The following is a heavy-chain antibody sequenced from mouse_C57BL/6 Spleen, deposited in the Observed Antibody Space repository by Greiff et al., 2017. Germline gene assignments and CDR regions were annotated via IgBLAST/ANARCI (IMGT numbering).Heavy chain of an antibody. Sequence: EVKVVESEGGLVQPGSSMKLSCTASGFTFSDYYMAWVRQVPEKGLEWVANINYDGSSTYYLDSLKSRFIISRDNAKNILYLQMSSLKSEDTATYYCARSYDGYYDYFDYWGQGTTLTVSS. V-gene: IGHV5-16*01. J-gene: IGHJ2*01. CDR1: GFTFSDYY. CDR2: INYDGSST. D-gene: IGHD2-3*01. CDR3: ARSYDGYYDYFDY.